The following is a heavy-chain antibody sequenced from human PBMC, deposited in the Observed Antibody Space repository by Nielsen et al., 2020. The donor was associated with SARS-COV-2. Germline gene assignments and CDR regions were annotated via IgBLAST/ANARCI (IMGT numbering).Heavy chain of an antibody. CDR2: IYYSGST. D-gene: IGHD4-17*01. Sequence: SETLSLTCTVSGGSISSYYWSWIRQPPGKGLEWIGYIYYSGSTNYNPSLKSRVTISVDTSKNQFSLKLSSVTAADTAVYYCARDGDYAPDAFSIWGQGIMVTVSS. CDR1: GGSISSYY. J-gene: IGHJ3*02. CDR3: ARDGDYAPDAFSI. V-gene: IGHV4-59*01.